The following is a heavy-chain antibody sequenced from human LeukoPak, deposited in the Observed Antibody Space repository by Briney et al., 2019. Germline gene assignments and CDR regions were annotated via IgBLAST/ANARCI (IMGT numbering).Heavy chain of an antibody. V-gene: IGHV6-1*01. CDR3: ARALGQITMVRGAVYYYYMDV. CDR2: TYYRSKWYN. Sequence: SQTLSLTCAISGDSVSSNSAAWNWIRQSPSRGLEWLGRTYYRSKWYNDYAVSVKSRITINPDTSKNQLSLQLNSVTPEDTAVYYCARALGQITMVRGAVYYYYMDVWGKGTTVTVSS. J-gene: IGHJ6*03. D-gene: IGHD3-10*01. CDR1: GDSVSSNSAA.